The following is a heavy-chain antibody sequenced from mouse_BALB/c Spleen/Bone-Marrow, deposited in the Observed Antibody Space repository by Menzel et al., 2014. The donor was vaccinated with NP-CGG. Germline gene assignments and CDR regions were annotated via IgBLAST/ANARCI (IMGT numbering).Heavy chain of an antibody. Sequence: VHLVESGAELAKPGASVKMSCKASGYTFTDYWMHWVKQRPGQGLEWLGYINPSTGYTEYNQKFKDKATLTADKSSSTAYMQLNSLTSEDSAVYYCAGFYDGYYLPLDYWGQGTTLTVSS. D-gene: IGHD2-3*01. J-gene: IGHJ2*01. CDR2: INPSTGYT. V-gene: IGHV1-7*01. CDR1: GYTFTDYW. CDR3: AGFYDGYYLPLDY.